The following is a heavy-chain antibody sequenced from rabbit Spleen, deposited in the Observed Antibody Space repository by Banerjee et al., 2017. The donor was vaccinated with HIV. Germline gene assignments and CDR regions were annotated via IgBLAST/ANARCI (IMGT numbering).Heavy chain of an antibody. V-gene: IGHV1S40*01. CDR1: GIDFSSYYLDS. CDR3: ARGWNTNLSPYFNL. J-gene: IGHJ4*01. CDR2: ILGGSSGAT. D-gene: IGHD1-1*01. Sequence: QSLEESGGDLVKPEGSLTLTCTVSGIDFSSYYLDSMCWVRQAPGKGLDWIACILGGSSGATYYANWAKGRFTISKTSSTTVTLQMTSLTVADTATYFCARGWNTNLSPYFNLWGPGTLVTVS.